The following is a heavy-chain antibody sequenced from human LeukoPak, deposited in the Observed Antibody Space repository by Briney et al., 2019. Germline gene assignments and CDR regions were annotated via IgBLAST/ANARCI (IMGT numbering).Heavy chain of an antibody. CDR1: GYMFTGYY. V-gene: IGHV1-2*02. D-gene: IGHD2-21*02. Sequence: ASVAVSCKASGYMFTGYYMHWVRQAPGQGLEWMGWINTNSGGTNYAQQSQGRVTMTRDTSISTAYMELSSLRSDDTAVYYCARGYCSGDCFTLFDYWGQGALVSVP. CDR2: INTNSGGT. J-gene: IGHJ4*02. CDR3: ARGYCSGDCFTLFDY.